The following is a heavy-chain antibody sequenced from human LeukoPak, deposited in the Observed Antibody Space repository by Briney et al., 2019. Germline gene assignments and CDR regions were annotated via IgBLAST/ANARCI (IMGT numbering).Heavy chain of an antibody. Sequence: GGSLRLSCAASGFTFSSYAMSWVRQAPGKGLEWVSVISGSGGRTYYADSMKGRFTISRDNSKNTLYLQMNSLRAEDTAVYYCAKGQLWFGTALDYWGQGTLVTVSS. CDR2: ISGSGGRT. CDR3: AKGQLWFGTALDY. D-gene: IGHD3-10*01. CDR1: GFTFSSYA. V-gene: IGHV3-23*01. J-gene: IGHJ4*02.